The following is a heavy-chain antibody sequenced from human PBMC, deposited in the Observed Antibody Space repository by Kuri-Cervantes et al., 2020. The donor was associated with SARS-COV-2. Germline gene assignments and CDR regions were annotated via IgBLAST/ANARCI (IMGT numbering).Heavy chain of an antibody. CDR1: GYPFTGFY. CDR3: ASGVLKPTQSYYMDV. Sequence: ASVKVSCKASGYPFTGFYLHWVRQTPGQGLEWMGWINPDTGGTNCAPKFQGRVTMTRDTSITTAYMELGRLRSDDTAMYYCASGVLKPTQSYYMDVWGKGTTVTVSS. CDR2: INPDTGGT. D-gene: IGHD1-1*01. V-gene: IGHV1-2*02. J-gene: IGHJ6*03.